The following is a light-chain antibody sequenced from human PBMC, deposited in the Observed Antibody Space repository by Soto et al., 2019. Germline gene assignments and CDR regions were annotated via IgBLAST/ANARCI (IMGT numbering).Light chain of an antibody. Sequence: QSVLTQPPSASGSPGQSVTISCTGTSSDVGAYKYVSWYQQYPGKAPKLMIYEVSKRPSGVPDRFSGSKSGNTASLTVSGLQAEDEADYDSTSYVGRNIGVFGGGTKLTVL. CDR2: EVS. CDR3: TSYVGRNIGV. CDR1: SSDVGAYKY. V-gene: IGLV2-8*01. J-gene: IGLJ3*02.